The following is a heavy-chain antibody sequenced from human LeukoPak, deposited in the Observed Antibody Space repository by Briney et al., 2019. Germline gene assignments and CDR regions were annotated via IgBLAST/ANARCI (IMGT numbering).Heavy chain of an antibody. CDR1: GGSFSGYY. D-gene: IGHD3/OR15-3a*01. J-gene: IGHJ6*03. CDR3: ARYLRTSATYYMDV. Sequence: SETLSLTCAVYGGSFSGYYWSWIRQPPGKGLEWIGEINHSGSTNYNPSLKSRVTISVDTSKNQFSLRLHSLTAADTAVYHCARYLRTSATYYMDVWGKGTTVTVSS. CDR2: INHSGST. V-gene: IGHV4-34*01.